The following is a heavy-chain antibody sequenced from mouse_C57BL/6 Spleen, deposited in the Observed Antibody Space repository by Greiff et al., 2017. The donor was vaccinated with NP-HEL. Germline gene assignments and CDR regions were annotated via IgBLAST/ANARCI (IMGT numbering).Heavy chain of an antibody. CDR1: GFTFSDYY. CDR3: ARDSGNYVPYAMDY. V-gene: IGHV5-16*01. Sequence: EVHLVESEGGLVQPGSSMKLSCTASGFTFSDYYMAWVRQVPEKGLEWVANINYDGSSTYYLDSLKSRFIISRDNAKNILYLQMSSLKSEDTATYYCARDSGNYVPYAMDYWGQGTSVTVSS. CDR2: INYDGSST. J-gene: IGHJ4*01. D-gene: IGHD2-1*01.